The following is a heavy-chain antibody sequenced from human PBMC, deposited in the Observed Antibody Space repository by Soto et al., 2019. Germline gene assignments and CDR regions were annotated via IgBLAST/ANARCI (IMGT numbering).Heavy chain of an antibody. CDR1: GFTVSSNY. Sequence: EVQLVESGGGLIQPGGSLRLSCAASGFTVSSNYMSWVRQAPGKGLEWVSVIYSGGSTYYADSVKGRFTISRDNTKNTLYLKLKSLRAEDTDVYYCARDRTVGSGSYLYYYYGMDVWGQGTTVTVSS. V-gene: IGHV3-53*01. CDR2: IYSGGST. J-gene: IGHJ6*02. D-gene: IGHD3-10*01. CDR3: ARDRTVGSGSYLYYYYGMDV.